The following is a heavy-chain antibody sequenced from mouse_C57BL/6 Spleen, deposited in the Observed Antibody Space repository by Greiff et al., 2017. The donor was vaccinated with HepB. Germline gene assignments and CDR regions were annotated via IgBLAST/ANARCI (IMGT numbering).Heavy chain of an antibody. Sequence: EVQVVESGGGLVKPGGSLKLSCAASGFTFSSYAMSWVRQTPEKRLEWVATISDGGSYTYYPDNVKGRFTISRDNAKNNLYLQMSHLKSEDTAMYYCARDRGGSRSSFAYWGQGTLVTVSA. V-gene: IGHV5-4*01. CDR3: ARDRGGSRSSFAY. D-gene: IGHD1-1*01. J-gene: IGHJ3*01. CDR2: ISDGGSYT. CDR1: GFTFSSYA.